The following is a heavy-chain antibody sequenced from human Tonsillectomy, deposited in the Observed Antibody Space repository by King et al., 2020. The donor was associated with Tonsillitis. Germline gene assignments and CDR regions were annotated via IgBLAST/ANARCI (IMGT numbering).Heavy chain of an antibody. CDR2: IRHDGSNT. CDR1: GFSFSSYG. J-gene: IGHJ5*02. Sequence: VQLVESGGGVVQPGGSLRLACAASGFSFSSYGMHWVRQAPGKGLEWVGFIRHDGSNTKYVDSVKSRFTISRDNSKNTVYLQMDCLRAEDTAVYYCARGRALITMLRGALNGFDPWGQGTLVTVSS. V-gene: IGHV3-30*02. D-gene: IGHD3-10*01. CDR3: ARGRALITMLRGALNGFDP.